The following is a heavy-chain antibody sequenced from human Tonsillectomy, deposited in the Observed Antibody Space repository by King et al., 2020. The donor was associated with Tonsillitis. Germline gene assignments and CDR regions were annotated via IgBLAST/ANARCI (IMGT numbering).Heavy chain of an antibody. CDR2: ISGSGGST. CDR3: AKGGLLAVRGLLERYFDY. J-gene: IGHJ4*02. Sequence: DVQLVESGGGLVQPGGSLRLSCAASGFTFSSYAMSWVRQAPGKGLEWVSAISGSGGSTYYADSVKGRFTISRDNSKNTLYLQMNSLRAEDTAVYYCAKGGLLAVRGLLERYFDYWGQGTLVTVSS. D-gene: IGHD3-10*01. CDR1: GFTFSSYA. V-gene: IGHV3-23*04.